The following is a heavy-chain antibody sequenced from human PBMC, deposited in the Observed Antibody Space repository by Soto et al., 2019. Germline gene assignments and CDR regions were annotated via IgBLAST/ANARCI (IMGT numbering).Heavy chain of an antibody. V-gene: IGHV3-7*02. CDR2: INIDGSGK. J-gene: IGHJ4*02. D-gene: IGHD7-27*01. Sequence: PGGSLRLSCAASGFTFRTYWLSWVRQVPGKGLEWVANINIDGSGKNYVDSVKGRFTISRDNAKNTLYLQMNSLRAEDTAVYYCASSLLTPFDYWGQGTPVTVSS. CDR3: ASSLLTPFDY. CDR1: GFTFRTYW.